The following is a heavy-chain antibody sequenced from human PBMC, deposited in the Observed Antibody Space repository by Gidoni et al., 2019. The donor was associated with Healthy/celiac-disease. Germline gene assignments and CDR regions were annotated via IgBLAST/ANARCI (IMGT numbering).Heavy chain of an antibody. V-gene: IGHV4-59*08. J-gene: IGHJ6*02. CDR3: ARSSRYYYGMDG. CDR1: GGSISSYY. CDR2: IYYSGST. D-gene: IGHD4-17*01. Sequence: QVQLQESVPGLVKPSETLSLTCTVSGGSISSYYWSWIRQPPGKGLEWIGYIYYSGSTNYNPSLKSRGTISGDQSKNPFSLKLRSVAAADTAVYYWARSSRYYYGMDGWGQGTTVTVSS.